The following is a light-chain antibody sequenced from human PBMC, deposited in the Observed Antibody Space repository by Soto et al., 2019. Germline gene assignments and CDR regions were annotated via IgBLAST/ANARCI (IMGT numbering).Light chain of an antibody. J-gene: IGKJ2*01. V-gene: IGKV1-39*01. CDR2: GTS. CDR1: HTIATY. Sequence: EIQMTQSPASLSASVGERVTLTCRASHTIATYLNWYQQKAGKVPEVLIYGTSTLQPGVPSGFTVSGYGTDFTLTINNVQPEDFATYYCQQFYYYPHTFGQGTKLEVK. CDR3: QQFYYYPHT.